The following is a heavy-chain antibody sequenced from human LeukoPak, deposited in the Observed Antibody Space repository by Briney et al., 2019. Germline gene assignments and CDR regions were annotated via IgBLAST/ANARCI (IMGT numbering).Heavy chain of an antibody. CDR3: ARLGFDGDYDDWYGMDV. D-gene: IGHD4-17*01. CDR1: GFTVSSNY. CDR2: IYSGGST. J-gene: IGHJ6*02. Sequence: GGSLRLSCAASGFTVSSNYMSWVRQAPGKGLEWISVIYSGGSTYYADSVKGRFTISRHNSKNTLYLQMNSLRAEDTAVYYCARLGFDGDYDDWYGMDVWGQGTTVTVSS. V-gene: IGHV3-53*04.